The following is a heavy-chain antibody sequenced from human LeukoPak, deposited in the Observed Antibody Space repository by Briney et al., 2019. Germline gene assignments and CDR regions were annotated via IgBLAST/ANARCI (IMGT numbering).Heavy chain of an antibody. CDR2: INPSGGST. J-gene: IGHJ6*02. V-gene: IGHV1-46*01. CDR1: GYTFTSYY. Sequence: ASVTVSCTASGYTFTSYYMHWVRQAPGQGLEWMGLINPSGGSTSYAQKFQGRVTMTRDTSTSTVYMELSSLRSEDTAVYYCARDSSSSPYYYGMDVWGQGTTVTVSS. D-gene: IGHD6-6*01. CDR3: ARDSSSSPYYYGMDV.